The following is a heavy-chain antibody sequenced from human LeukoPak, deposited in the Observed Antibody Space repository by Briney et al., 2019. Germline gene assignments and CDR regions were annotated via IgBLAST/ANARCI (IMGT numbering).Heavy chain of an antibody. CDR2: IVVGSGNT. CDR1: GFTFTSSA. D-gene: IGHD3-16*01. Sequence: GTSVKVSCKASGFTFTSSAMQWVRQARGQRLEWIGWIVVGSGNTNYAQKFQERVTITRDMSTSTAYMELSSLRSEDTAVYYCAAMGSQDHVDSLGDWGQGTLVTVSS. V-gene: IGHV1-58*02. CDR3: AAMGSQDHVDSLGD. J-gene: IGHJ4*02.